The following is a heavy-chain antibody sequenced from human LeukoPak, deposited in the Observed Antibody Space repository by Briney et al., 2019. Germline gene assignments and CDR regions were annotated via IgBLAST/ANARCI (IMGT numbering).Heavy chain of an antibody. CDR1: GFTFSSYA. J-gene: IGHJ4*02. D-gene: IGHD3-10*01. CDR3: ARGLGVLWFGDPRRYFDY. Sequence: GSLRLSCAASGFTFSSYAMSWVRQAPGKGLEWIGEINHSGSTNYNPSLKSRVTISVDTSKNQFSLKLSSVTAADTAVYYCARGLGVLWFGDPRRYFDYWGQGTLVTVSS. CDR2: INHSGST. V-gene: IGHV4-34*01.